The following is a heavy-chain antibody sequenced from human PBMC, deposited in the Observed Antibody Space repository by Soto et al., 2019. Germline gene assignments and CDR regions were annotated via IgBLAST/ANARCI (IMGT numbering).Heavy chain of an antibody. Sequence: EVQLVESGGGLVQPGRSLRLSCAASGFTFDDYAMHWVRQAPGKGLEWVSGIRWNSGSIGYADSVKGRFTISRDNAKNSLYLQMNSLRAEDTALYYCAKGAYEEHDAFDIWGQGTMVTVSS. CDR3: AKGAYEEHDAFDI. J-gene: IGHJ3*02. CDR1: GFTFDDYA. CDR2: IRWNSGSI. V-gene: IGHV3-9*01. D-gene: IGHD1-26*01.